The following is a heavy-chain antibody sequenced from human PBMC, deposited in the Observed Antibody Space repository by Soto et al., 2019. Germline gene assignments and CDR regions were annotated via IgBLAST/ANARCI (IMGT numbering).Heavy chain of an antibody. V-gene: IGHV1-2*02. Sequence: QVQLVQSGAEVKKSGASVKVSCKASGYTFSDYFIPWLRQALGQGLEWVAWINPKTAATNYAKKFQDRVTLTSDTSFTTAYLELTRLRPDDTAVYYCARSKWGLDYYSGMDVWGQGTAVTVSS. D-gene: IGHD1-26*01. J-gene: IGHJ6*02. CDR2: INPKTAAT. CDR1: GYTFSDYF. CDR3: ARSKWGLDYYSGMDV.